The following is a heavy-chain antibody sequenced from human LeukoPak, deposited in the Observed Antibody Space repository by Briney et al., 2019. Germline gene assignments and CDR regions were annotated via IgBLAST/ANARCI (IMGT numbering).Heavy chain of an antibody. V-gene: IGHV3-21*04. J-gene: IGHJ4*02. CDR2: ISGSGGYI. CDR3: ARDWRRLLDY. Sequence: GGSLRLSCAASGFTFYSYSMNWVRQAPGKGLEWVSSISGSGGYIYYADSVKGRFTISRDNAKNSLYLQMNSLRAEDTAVYYCARDWRRLLDYWGQGTLVTVSS. D-gene: IGHD6-25*01. CDR1: GFTFYSYS.